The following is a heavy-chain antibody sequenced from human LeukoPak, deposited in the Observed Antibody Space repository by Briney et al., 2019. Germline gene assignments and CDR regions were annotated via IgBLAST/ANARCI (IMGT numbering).Heavy chain of an antibody. Sequence: GGSLRLSCAASGFTFSSYAMSWVRQAPGKGLEWVSAISGSGGSTYYADSVKGRFTISRDNSKNTLYLQMNSLRAEDTAVYYCANGLPPRDHYYYDSSGPTTFDYWGQGTLVTVSS. CDR1: GFTFSSYA. CDR3: ANGLPPRDHYYYDSSGPTTFDY. V-gene: IGHV3-23*01. D-gene: IGHD3-22*01. J-gene: IGHJ4*02. CDR2: ISGSGGST.